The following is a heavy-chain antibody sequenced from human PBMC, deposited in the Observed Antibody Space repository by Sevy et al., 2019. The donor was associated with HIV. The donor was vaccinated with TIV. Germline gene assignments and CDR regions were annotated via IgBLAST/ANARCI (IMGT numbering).Heavy chain of an antibody. CDR3: ARGGRHRDVYNRKDAFDI. J-gene: IGHJ3*02. CDR2: ISSSGSST. CDR1: GFSFSSYE. V-gene: IGHV3-48*03. D-gene: IGHD1-1*01. Sequence: GGSLRLSCAASGFSFSSYEMNWVRQAPGKGLEWVSYISSSGSSTYYADSVKGRFTISRDNAKNSLYLQMNSLRAEDTAVYYCARGGRHRDVYNRKDAFDIWGQGTMVTVS.